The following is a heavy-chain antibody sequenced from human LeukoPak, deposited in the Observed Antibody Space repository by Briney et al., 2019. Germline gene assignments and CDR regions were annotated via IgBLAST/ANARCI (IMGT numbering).Heavy chain of an antibody. Sequence: GGSLRLSCAASGFTFSSYGMHWVRQAPGKGLEWVAVISYDGSNKYYADSVKGRFTISRDNSKNTLYLQMNSLRAEDTAVYYCAKAPTFYGRKSHLDYWGQGTLVTVSS. D-gene: IGHD3-10*01. CDR2: ISYDGSNK. CDR3: AKAPTFYGRKSHLDY. CDR1: GFTFSSYG. J-gene: IGHJ4*02. V-gene: IGHV3-30*18.